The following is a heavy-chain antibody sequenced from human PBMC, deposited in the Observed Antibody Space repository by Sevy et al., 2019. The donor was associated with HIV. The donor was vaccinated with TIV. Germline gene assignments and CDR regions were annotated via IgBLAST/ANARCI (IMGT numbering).Heavy chain of an antibody. Sequence: GGSLRLSCAASGFTFSNYAMSWVRQAPGKGLEWVSSISRSGGSTYYADSVKGRFTISRDNSKNTLYLQMNSLRAEETAVYYCAKVDVVVLVADYGLDVWGQGTTVTVSS. J-gene: IGHJ6*02. V-gene: IGHV3-23*01. CDR1: GFTFSNYA. D-gene: IGHD2-2*01. CDR2: ISRSGGST. CDR3: AKVDVVVLVADYGLDV.